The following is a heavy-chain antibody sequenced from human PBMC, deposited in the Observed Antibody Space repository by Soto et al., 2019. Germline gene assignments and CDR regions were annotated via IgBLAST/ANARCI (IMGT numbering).Heavy chain of an antibody. CDR2: IFSSGST. J-gene: IGHJ5*02. CDR3: ARDQGVVVTADNWFDP. CDR1: GGSITDYS. D-gene: IGHD2-21*02. Sequence: SETLSLTGTVSGGSITDYSWVWIRQPAGKGLEWTGRIFSSGSTNYNPSLKCRITMSLDTSKNQFSLKLNSATATDTAVYFCARDQGVVVTADNWFDPWGQGILVTVSS. V-gene: IGHV4-4*07.